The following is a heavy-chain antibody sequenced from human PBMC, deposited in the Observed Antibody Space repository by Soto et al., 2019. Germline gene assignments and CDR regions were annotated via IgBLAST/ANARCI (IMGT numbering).Heavy chain of an antibody. CDR3: GRESGETWDYEAS. V-gene: IGHV4-4*07. CDR2: LNTYGNT. D-gene: IGHD1-7*01. J-gene: IGHJ5*02. Sequence: SETLSLTCPVSGGSISNYYWSWIRQPAGKGLEWIGRLNTYGNTHYNPSLKSRVTVSVDTSRKQFFLTLRSVTAADSAVYHCGRESGETWDYEASWGQGTPVTVSS. CDR1: GGSISNYY.